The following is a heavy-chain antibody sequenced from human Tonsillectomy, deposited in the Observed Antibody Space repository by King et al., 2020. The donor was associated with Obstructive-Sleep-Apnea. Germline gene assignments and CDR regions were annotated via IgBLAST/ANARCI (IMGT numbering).Heavy chain of an antibody. V-gene: IGHV3-48*04. CDR2: IYTDGTTK. Sequence: VQLVEFGGGLVQPGGSLRLSCAASGSTFSSYSMNWVRQAPGKGLEWISYIYTDGTTKFYAGSVEGRFTISRDNAKNSLYLQMNCLRAEDTAMYYCARDDVWAFDVWGQGTVVAVSS. J-gene: IGHJ3*01. CDR3: ARDDVWAFDV. CDR1: GSTFSSYS. D-gene: IGHD1-26*01.